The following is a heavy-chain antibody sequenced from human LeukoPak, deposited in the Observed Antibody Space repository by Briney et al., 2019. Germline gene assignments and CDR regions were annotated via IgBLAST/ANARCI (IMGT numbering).Heavy chain of an antibody. CDR3: AKDVVRMSSSLYYFDY. CDR1: GFTFSSYG. J-gene: IGHJ4*02. D-gene: IGHD2-15*01. V-gene: IGHV3-30*18. Sequence: TGGTLRLSCAASGFTFSSYGMHWDRQAPGKGLVWVAVISYDGSNKYYADSVKGRFTISRDNSKNTLYLQMNSLRAEDTAVYYCAKDVVRMSSSLYYFDYWGQGTLVTVSS. CDR2: ISYDGSNK.